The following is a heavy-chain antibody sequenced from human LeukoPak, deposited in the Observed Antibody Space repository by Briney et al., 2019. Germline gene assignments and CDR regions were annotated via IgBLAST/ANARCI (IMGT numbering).Heavy chain of an antibody. V-gene: IGHV3-30-3*01. D-gene: IGHD6-13*01. CDR1: GFTFSGFA. J-gene: IGHJ4*02. CDR3: ARGRGSSNWYADY. Sequence: PGGSLRLSCAASGFTFSGFAMHWVRQAPGKGLEWVAVISYDGSNKYSTDSVKGRFTISRGNSKNTLYLQMNSLRAEDTAVYYCARGRGSSNWYADYWGQGTLVTVSS. CDR2: ISYDGSNK.